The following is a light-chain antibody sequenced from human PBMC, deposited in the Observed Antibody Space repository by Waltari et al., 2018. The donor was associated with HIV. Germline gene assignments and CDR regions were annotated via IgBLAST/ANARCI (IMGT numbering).Light chain of an antibody. V-gene: IGKV3-20*01. CDR2: GAS. J-gene: IGKJ2*01. Sequence: EIVLTQSPGTLSFSPGERATLSCRASQSVTSSHLAWYQQRPDQSPRLLIYGASSRANGIPDRFSGSGSGTEFTLTITRLEPEDFAVYYCHQYGASPRTFGQGTKLEIK. CDR3: HQYGASPRT. CDR1: QSVTSSH.